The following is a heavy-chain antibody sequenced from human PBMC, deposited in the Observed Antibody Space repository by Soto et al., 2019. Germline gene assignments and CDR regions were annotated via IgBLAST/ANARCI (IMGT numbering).Heavy chain of an antibody. Sequence: QVQLVQSGAEVKKPGSSVKVSCKASGGTFSSYAISWVRQAPGQGLEWMGGIIPMFGTANYAQKFQGRVTITAEESTSTAYMELSSLRSEDTAVYYCARDPPSYCSSTSCHNNWFDPWGQGTLVTVSS. CDR1: GGTFSSYA. CDR3: ARDPPSYCSSTSCHNNWFDP. V-gene: IGHV1-69*01. CDR2: IIPMFGTA. D-gene: IGHD2-2*02. J-gene: IGHJ5*02.